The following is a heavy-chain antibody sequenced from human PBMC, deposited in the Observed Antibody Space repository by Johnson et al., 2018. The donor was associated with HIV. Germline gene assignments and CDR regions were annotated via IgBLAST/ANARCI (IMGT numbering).Heavy chain of an antibody. CDR3: ARLEYSSVSPLLGAFDI. Sequence: QVQLVESGGGVVQPGRSLRLSCAASGFTFSSYGMHWVRQAPGKGLEWVAVTWYDGSNKYYADSVKGRFTISRDNSKNTLYHQMNSLRAEETAVYYCARLEYSSVSPLLGAFDIWGQGTMVTVSS. J-gene: IGHJ3*02. CDR2: TWYDGSNK. D-gene: IGHD6-6*01. V-gene: IGHV3-33*01. CDR1: GFTFSSYG.